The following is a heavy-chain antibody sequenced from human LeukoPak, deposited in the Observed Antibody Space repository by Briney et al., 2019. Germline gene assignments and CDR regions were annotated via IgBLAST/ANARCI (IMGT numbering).Heavy chain of an antibody. J-gene: IGHJ4*02. Sequence: SETLSLTCTVSGGSISSSDYYWGWIRQPPGKGLEWIGYIYHSGSTYYNPSLKGRVTISVDRSKNQFSLKLSSVTAADTAVYYCARELYSGYDPGPYDYWGQGTLVTVSS. D-gene: IGHD5-12*01. CDR1: GGSISSSDYY. V-gene: IGHV4-30-2*01. CDR2: IYHSGST. CDR3: ARELYSGYDPGPYDY.